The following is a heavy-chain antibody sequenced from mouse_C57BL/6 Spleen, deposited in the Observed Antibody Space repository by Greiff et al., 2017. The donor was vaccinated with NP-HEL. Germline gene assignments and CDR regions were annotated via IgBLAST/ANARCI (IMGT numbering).Heavy chain of an antibody. CDR3: ARGVYYGSSFYAMDY. J-gene: IGHJ4*01. CDR1: GFTFSDYG. V-gene: IGHV5-17*01. Sequence: EVKLMESGGGLVKPGGSLKASCAASGFTFSDYGMHWVRQAPEKGLEWVAYISSGSSTIYYADTVKGRFTISRDNAKNTLFLQMTSLRSEDTAMYYCARGVYYGSSFYAMDYWGQGTSVTVSS. CDR2: ISSGSSTI. D-gene: IGHD1-1*01.